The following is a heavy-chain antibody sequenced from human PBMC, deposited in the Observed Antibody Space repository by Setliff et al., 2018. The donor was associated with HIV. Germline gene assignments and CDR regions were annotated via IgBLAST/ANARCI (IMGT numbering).Heavy chain of an antibody. J-gene: IGHJ3*02. CDR3: ARDRVSSWPI. CDR2: IYSGGST. Sequence: GGSLRLSCATSGFAFSDYDFHWVRQVTGEGLEWVSVIYSGGSTYYADSVKGRFTISRDNSKNTLYLQMNSLRAEDTAVYYCARDRVSSWPIWGQGTMVTVSS. CDR1: GFAFSDYD. V-gene: IGHV3-66*02. D-gene: IGHD6-13*01.